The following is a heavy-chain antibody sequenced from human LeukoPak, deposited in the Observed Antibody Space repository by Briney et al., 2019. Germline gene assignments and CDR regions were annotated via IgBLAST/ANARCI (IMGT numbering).Heavy chain of an antibody. CDR3: ARDYLPYYYGSGSSLGWFDP. V-gene: IGHV1-3*01. CDR1: GYTFTTYA. D-gene: IGHD3-10*01. CDR2: INAGNGNT. Sequence: ASVKVSCKASGYTFTTYAMHWVRQATGQRLEWMGWINAGNGNTKYSQKFQGRVTITRDTSASTAYMELSSLRSEDTAVYYCARDYLPYYYGSGSSLGWFDPWGQGTLVTVSS. J-gene: IGHJ5*02.